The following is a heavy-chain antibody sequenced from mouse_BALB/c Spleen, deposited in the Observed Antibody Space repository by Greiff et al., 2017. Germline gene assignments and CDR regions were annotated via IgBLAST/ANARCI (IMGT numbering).Heavy chain of an antibody. CDR2: ISNGGGST. CDR3: ARRYGSAMDY. Sequence: EVQVVESGGGLVQPGGSLKLSCAASGFTFSSYTMSWVRQTPEKRLEWVAYISNGGGSTYYPDTVKGRFTISRDNAKNTLYLQMSSLKSEDTAMYYCARRYGSAMDYWGQGTSVTVSS. V-gene: IGHV5-12-2*01. J-gene: IGHJ4*01. CDR1: GFTFSSYT. D-gene: IGHD1-1*01.